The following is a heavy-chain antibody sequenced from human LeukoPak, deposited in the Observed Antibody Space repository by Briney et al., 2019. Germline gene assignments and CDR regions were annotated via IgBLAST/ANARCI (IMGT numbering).Heavy chain of an antibody. CDR1: GFTFSSYG. CDR3: AKESGGDYGLEY. J-gene: IGHJ4*02. V-gene: IGHV3-30*18. D-gene: IGHD4-17*01. CDR2: ISYDGSNK. Sequence: PGGSLRLSCAASGFTFSSYGMHWVRQAPGKGLEWVAVISYDGSNKYYADSVKGRFTISRDNSKNTLYLQMNSLRAEDTAVYYCAKESGGDYGLEYWGQGTLVTVSS.